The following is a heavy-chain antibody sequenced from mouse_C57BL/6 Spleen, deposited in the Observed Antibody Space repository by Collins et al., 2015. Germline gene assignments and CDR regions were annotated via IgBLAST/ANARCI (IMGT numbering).Heavy chain of an antibody. CDR3: ARDYGSSPYAMDY. V-gene: IGHV2-6-7*01. CDR2: IWGDGST. D-gene: IGHD1-1*01. J-gene: IGHJ4*01. Sequence: QVQLKQSGPGLVQPSQSLSITCTVSGFSLTGYGVNWVRQPPGKGLEWLGMIWGDGSTDYNSALKSRLSISKDNSKSQVFLKMNSLQTDDTARYYCARDYGSSPYAMDYWGQGTSVTVSS. CDR1: GFSLTGYG.